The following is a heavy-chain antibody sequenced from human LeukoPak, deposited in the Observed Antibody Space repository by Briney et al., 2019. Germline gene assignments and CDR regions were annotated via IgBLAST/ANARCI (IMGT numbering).Heavy chain of an antibody. CDR3: ARGLQGYSDILTGYYRGRYYFDS. Sequence: PGGSLRLSCAASGFTFSSFAINWVRQAPGKGLEWVSVITGSGSGADYADSVKGRFTISRDNSQNTVHLQMNSLRAEDTAVYYCARGLQGYSDILTGYYRGRYYFDSWGKGPLVTV. J-gene: IGHJ4*02. CDR1: GFTFSSFA. CDR2: ITGSGSGA. V-gene: IGHV3-23*01. D-gene: IGHD3-9*01.